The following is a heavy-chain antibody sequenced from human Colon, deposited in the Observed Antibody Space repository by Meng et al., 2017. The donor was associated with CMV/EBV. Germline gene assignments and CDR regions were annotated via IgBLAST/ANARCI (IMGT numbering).Heavy chain of an antibody. CDR3: RTCSSTSCRDY. J-gene: IGHJ4*02. Sequence: ASVKVSCKASGYTFTNYFMHWVRQAPGQGLEWMGIINPSGTNTTYAQKFQGRVTMTRDTSTSTVYLELTGLKSDDTALYYCRTCSSTSCRDYWGQGTLGTVSS. V-gene: IGHV1-46*01. CDR2: INPSGTNT. CDR1: GYTFTNYF. D-gene: IGHD2-2*01.